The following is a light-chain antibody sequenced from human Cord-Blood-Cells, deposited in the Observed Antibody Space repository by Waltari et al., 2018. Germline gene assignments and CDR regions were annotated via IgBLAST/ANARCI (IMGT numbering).Light chain of an antibody. V-gene: IGLV3-1*01. CDR2: HDS. CDR3: QAWDSSYVV. Sequence: YELTQPPSVSVSPGQTASITCSGDKLGDKYACWYQQKPGQSPVLVIYHDSKRPSGIPERFSGSNSGNTATLTISGTQAMDEADYYCQAWDSSYVVFGGGTKLTVL. CDR1: KLGDKY. J-gene: IGLJ2*01.